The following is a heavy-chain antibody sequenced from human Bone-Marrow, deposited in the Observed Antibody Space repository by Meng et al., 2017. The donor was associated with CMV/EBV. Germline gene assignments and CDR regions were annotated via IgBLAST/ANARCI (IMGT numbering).Heavy chain of an antibody. CDR1: GFTFSSYD. Sequence: GGSLRLSCAASGFTFSSYDMHWVRQATGKGLEWVSAIGTAGDTYYPGSVKGRFTISRENAKNSLYLQMNSLRAEDTAVFYCARDASIDAFDMWGQGTMVTVSS. CDR2: IGTAGDT. V-gene: IGHV3-13*01. J-gene: IGHJ3*02. CDR3: ARDASIDAFDM.